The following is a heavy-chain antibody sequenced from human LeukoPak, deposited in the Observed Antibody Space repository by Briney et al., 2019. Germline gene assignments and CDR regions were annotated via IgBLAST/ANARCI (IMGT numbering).Heavy chain of an antibody. CDR3: ARVLVDCSSTSCYPDY. V-gene: IGHV1-18*01. CDR1: GYTFTSYG. J-gene: IGHJ4*02. CDR2: ISAYNGNT. Sequence: ASVKVSCKASGYTFTSYGISWVRQAPGQGLEWMGWISAYNGNTNYAQKLRGRVTMTTDTSTSTAYMELRSLRSDDTAVYYCARVLVDCSSTSCYPDYWGQGTLVTVSS. D-gene: IGHD2-2*01.